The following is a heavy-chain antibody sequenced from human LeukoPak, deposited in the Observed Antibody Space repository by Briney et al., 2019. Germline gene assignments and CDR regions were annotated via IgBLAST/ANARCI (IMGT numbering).Heavy chain of an antibody. CDR3: ARDESRLDRRDFGY. CDR2: IKEDGSEK. D-gene: IGHD6-19*01. CDR1: GFTFSYYW. V-gene: IGHV3-7*01. J-gene: IGHJ4*02. Sequence: GGSLRLSCEASGFTFSYYWMTWVRQAPGKGLEWVAHIKEDGSEKLYVDSVKGRFTISRDNTKKSLFLQMNSLRADDTAVYYCARDESRLDRRDFGYWGQGTLVTVSS.